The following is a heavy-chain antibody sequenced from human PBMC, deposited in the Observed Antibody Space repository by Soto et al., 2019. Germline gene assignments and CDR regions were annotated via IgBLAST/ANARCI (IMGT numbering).Heavy chain of an antibody. D-gene: IGHD2-21*01. J-gene: IGHJ4*02. Sequence: QVQLVESGGGVVQPGRSLRLSCAASGFTLSSYGIHWVRQAPGKGLEWVAVMSSDGSNKYYADSVKGRFTISRDNSKNTLYLQLSSLRAEDTAVYYCAKLLVTYYFDYWGQGTLVTVSS. CDR3: AKLLVTYYFDY. CDR1: GFTLSSYG. V-gene: IGHV3-30*18. CDR2: MSSDGSNK.